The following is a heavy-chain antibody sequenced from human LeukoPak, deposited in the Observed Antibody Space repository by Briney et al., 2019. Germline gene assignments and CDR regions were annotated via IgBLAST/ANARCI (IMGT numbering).Heavy chain of an antibody. CDR1: GFTFSSYA. J-gene: IGHJ4*02. CDR3: AKMDYSGSYTFHFDY. D-gene: IGHD1-26*01. V-gene: IGHV3-23*01. CDR2: ISGSGGST. Sequence: GGSLRLSCAASGFTFSSYAMSWVRQAPGKGLEWVSAISGSGGSTYYADSVKGRFTISRDNSKNTLYPQMNSLRAEDTAVYYCAKMDYSGSYTFHFDYWGQGTLVTVSS.